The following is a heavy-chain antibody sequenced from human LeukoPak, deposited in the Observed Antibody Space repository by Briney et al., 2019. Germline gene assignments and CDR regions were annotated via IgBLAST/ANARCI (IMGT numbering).Heavy chain of an antibody. V-gene: IGHV4-61*02. CDR2: IYTSGST. CDR3: ARQAGGYDWGGAFDI. J-gene: IGHJ3*02. CDR1: GGSVSSGDYY. D-gene: IGHD5-12*01. Sequence: PSETLSLTCTVSGGSVSSGDYYWTWIRQPAGKGLEWIGRIYTSGSTSYSPSLKSRVTISLDTSKNQFSLKLSSVTAADTAVYYCARQAGGYDWGGAFDIWGQGTMVTVSS.